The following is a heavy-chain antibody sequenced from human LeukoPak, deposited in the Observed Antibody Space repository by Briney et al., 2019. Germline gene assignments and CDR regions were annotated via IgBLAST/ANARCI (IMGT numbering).Heavy chain of an antibody. V-gene: IGHV4-34*01. CDR2: IYHSGRN. Sequence: PSETLSLTCAVYGGSFSDNYWTWIRQPPGKGLEWIGEIYHSGRNKYNPSLKSRVTISVDTSKNQFSLQLDSVTAADTAVYYCARLIPYYFDYWGQGILVTVSS. J-gene: IGHJ4*02. CDR3: ARLIPYYFDY. CDR1: GGSFSDNY.